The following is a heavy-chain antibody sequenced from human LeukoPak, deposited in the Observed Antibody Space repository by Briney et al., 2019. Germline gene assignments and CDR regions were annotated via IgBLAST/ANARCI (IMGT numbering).Heavy chain of an antibody. Sequence: GGSLRLSCAASGFTFSSYSMNWVRQAPGKGLEWVSSISSSSSYIYYADSVKGRFTISRDNAKNSLYLQMNSLRAEDTAVYYCAREGRITLVRGYYYYMDVWGKGTTVTVSS. V-gene: IGHV3-21*01. CDR2: ISSSSSYI. J-gene: IGHJ6*03. CDR3: AREGRITLVRGYYYYMDV. D-gene: IGHD3-10*01. CDR1: GFTFSSYS.